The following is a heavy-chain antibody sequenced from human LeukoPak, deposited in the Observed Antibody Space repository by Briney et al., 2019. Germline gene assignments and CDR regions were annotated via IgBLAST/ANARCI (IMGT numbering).Heavy chain of an antibody. J-gene: IGHJ6*02. D-gene: IGHD6-13*01. CDR1: GFNFSSYA. CDR3: ARDMGLGQLVSDYYGMDV. Sequence: GGSLRLSCAASGFNFSSYAMHWVRQAPGKGLEWVAVISYDGSNKYYADSVKGRFTISRDNSKNTLYLQMNSLRAEDTAVYYCARDMGLGQLVSDYYGMDVWGQGTTVTVSS. CDR2: ISYDGSNK. V-gene: IGHV3-30*04.